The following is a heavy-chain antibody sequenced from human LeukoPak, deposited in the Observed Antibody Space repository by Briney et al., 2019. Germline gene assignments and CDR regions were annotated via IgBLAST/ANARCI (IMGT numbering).Heavy chain of an antibody. D-gene: IGHD3-9*01. CDR3: ASAYYDILSGYYSN. J-gene: IGHJ4*02. Sequence: ASVKVSCKASGGTFSSYAISWVRQAPGHGLEWMGWINDYNSNTNYAQKLQGRVTMTTDTSTSTAYMELRSLRSDDTAVYYCASAYYDILSGYYSNWGQGTLVAVSS. V-gene: IGHV1-18*01. CDR1: GGTFSSYA. CDR2: INDYNSNT.